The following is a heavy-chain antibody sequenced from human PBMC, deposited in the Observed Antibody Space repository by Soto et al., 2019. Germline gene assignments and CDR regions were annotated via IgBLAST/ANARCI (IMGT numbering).Heavy chain of an antibody. J-gene: IGHJ6*02. CDR3: ARLGGAGSSLGYYYYYYGMDV. V-gene: IGHV3-21*01. D-gene: IGHD6-13*01. CDR1: GFTFSSYS. Sequence: GGSLRLSCAASGFTFSSYSMNWVRQAPGKGLEWVSSISSSSSYIYYADSVKGRFTISRDNAKNSLYLQMNSLRAEDTAVYYCARLGGAGSSLGYYYYYYGMDVWGQGTTVTVSS. CDR2: ISSSSSYI.